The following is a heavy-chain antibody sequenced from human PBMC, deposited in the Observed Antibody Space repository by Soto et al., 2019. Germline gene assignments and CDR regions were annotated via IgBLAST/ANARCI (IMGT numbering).Heavy chain of an antibody. V-gene: IGHV6-1*01. D-gene: IGHD1-7*01. CDR2: TYYRSRWYN. CDR1: GDSVSSNSAA. J-gene: IGHJ6*03. Sequence: QVQLQESGPGLVKPSQTLSLTCAISGDSVSSNSAAWNWIRLSPSRGLEWLARTYYRSRWYNDYAVSVRSRITVNSDTYTNQFSLQLTSVPPEDTAVYYCAGTTSHQWYYMDVWGKGTTVTVSS. CDR3: AGTTSHQWYYMDV.